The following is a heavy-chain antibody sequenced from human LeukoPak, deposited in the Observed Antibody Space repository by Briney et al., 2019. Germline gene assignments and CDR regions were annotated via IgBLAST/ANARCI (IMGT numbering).Heavy chain of an antibody. Sequence: PGGSLRLSCAASGFTFSSYAMSWVRQAPGKGLEWVSALTGSGATTNYADSVKGRFTISRDNSKNTLYLQMNSLRAEDTAVYYCAKGPTVPVADYYFDYWGQGILVTVSS. J-gene: IGHJ4*02. V-gene: IGHV3-23*01. D-gene: IGHD6-19*01. CDR3: AKGPTVPVADYYFDY. CDR2: LTGSGATT. CDR1: GFTFSSYA.